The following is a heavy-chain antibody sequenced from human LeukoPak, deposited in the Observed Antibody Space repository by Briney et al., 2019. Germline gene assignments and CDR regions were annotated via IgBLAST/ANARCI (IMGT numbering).Heavy chain of an antibody. CDR3: ARGPMIVVGWFDY. Sequence: SGGSLRLSCAASGFTFSSYWMHWVRQAPGKGLVWVSRINTDGSSTSYADSVKGRFTISRDNAKNSLYLQMNSLRAEDTAVYYCARGPMIVVGWFDYWGQGTLVTVSS. CDR2: INTDGSST. D-gene: IGHD3-22*01. V-gene: IGHV3-74*01. J-gene: IGHJ4*02. CDR1: GFTFSSYW.